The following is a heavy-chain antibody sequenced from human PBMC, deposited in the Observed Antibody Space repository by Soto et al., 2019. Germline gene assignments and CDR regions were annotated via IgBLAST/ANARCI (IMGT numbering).Heavy chain of an antibody. V-gene: IGHV3-64*01. J-gene: IGHJ6*03. CDR2: ISSNGRST. CDR1: GFTFSRYA. CDR3: ARDRDETGYYYYYMDV. Sequence: PGWSLRLSCAASGFTFSRYALHWVRQAPGKGLEYVSAISSNGRSTYYANSVKGRFTVSRDNSKNTLFLQMGSLRADDMAVYYCARDRDETGYYYYYMDVWGKGTTVTVXS.